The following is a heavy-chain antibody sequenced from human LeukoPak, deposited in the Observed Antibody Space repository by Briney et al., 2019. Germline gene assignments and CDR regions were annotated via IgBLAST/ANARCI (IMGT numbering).Heavy chain of an antibody. Sequence: PGRSLRLSCAASGFTFSTFGMHWVRQAPGKGLEWVALIWFDGSNDHYADSVKGRFTISRDNSKNTLYLRMNSLRVDDTAVYYCIRRATTQYFFDDWGQGTLVTVSS. D-gene: IGHD1-1*01. V-gene: IGHV3-33*01. J-gene: IGHJ4*02. CDR3: IRRATTQYFFDD. CDR1: GFTFSTFG. CDR2: IWFDGSND.